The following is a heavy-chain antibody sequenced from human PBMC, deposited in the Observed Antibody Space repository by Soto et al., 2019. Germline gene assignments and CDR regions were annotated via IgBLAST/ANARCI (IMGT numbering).Heavy chain of an antibody. CDR1: GFAFRSYW. CDR2: INGDGSTT. CDR3: ARVGQGRYYFDY. Sequence: EVHLVESGGGSVQPGGSLKLSCAGSGFAFRSYWIHWVRQVPGKGLVWVSRINGDGSTTSYADSVRGRFTISRDNAKDTLYLQMNSLRAEDTALYYCARVGQGRYYFDYWGQGTLVTVSS. V-gene: IGHV3-74*01. J-gene: IGHJ4*02.